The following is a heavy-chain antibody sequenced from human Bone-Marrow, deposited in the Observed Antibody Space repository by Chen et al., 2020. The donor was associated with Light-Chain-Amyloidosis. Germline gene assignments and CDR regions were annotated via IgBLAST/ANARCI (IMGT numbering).Heavy chain of an antibody. CDR2: ISSSSSTI. D-gene: IGHD1-26*01. J-gene: IGHJ6*03. CDR3: AGSWRELLVSPYYYMDV. CDR1: GFTFSSDS. Sequence: EVQLVESGGGLVQPGGSLRLSCAASGFTFSSDSMNWVRQAPGKGLEWVSYISSSSSTIYYADSVKGRFTISRDNAKNSLYLQMNSLRAEDTAVYYCAGSWRELLVSPYYYMDVWGKGTTVTVSS. V-gene: IGHV3-48*01.